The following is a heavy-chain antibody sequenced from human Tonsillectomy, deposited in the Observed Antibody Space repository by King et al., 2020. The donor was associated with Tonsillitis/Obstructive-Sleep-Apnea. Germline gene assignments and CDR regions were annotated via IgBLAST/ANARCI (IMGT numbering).Heavy chain of an antibody. CDR1: GGTFSSYD. CDR3: ARSVATIDYYYYHYMDV. Sequence: QLVQSGAEVKKPGSSVKLSCKASGGTFSSYDISWVRQAPGEGLEWMGGIIPIFGTASYAQKFQGRVTITADESTSTAYMELSSLRSEDTAVYYCARSVATIDYYYYHYMDVWGKGTTVTVSS. D-gene: IGHD5-12*01. V-gene: IGHV1-69*12. CDR2: IIPIFGTA. J-gene: IGHJ6*03.